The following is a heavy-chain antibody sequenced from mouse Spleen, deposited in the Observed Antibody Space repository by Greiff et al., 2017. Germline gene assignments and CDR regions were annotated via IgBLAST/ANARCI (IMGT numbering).Heavy chain of an antibody. CDR3: ARRDSPFDY. V-gene: IGHV1S126*01. CDR1: GYSFTSYW. CDR2: IDPSDSET. Sequence: QVTLKECGPQLVRPGASVKISCKASGYSFTSYWMHWVKQRPGQGLEWIGMIDPSDSETRLNQKFKDKATLTVDKSSSTAYMQLSSPTSEDSAVYYCARRDSPFDYWGQGTTLTVSS. D-gene: IGHD3-3*01. J-gene: IGHJ2*01.